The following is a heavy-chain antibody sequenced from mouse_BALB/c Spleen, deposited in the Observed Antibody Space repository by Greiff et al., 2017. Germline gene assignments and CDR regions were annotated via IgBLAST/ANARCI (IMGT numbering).Heavy chain of an antibody. CDR3: ARNPPITTADWYFDV. D-gene: IGHD1-1*01. J-gene: IGHJ1*01. V-gene: IGHV1-14*01. CDR2: INPYNDGT. Sequence: VQLKESGPELVKPGASVKMSCKASGYTFTSYVMHWVKQKPGQGLEWIGYINPYNDGTKYNEKFKGKATLTSDKSSSTAYMELSSLTSEDSAVYYCARNPPITTADWYFDVWGAGTTVTVSS. CDR1: GYTFTSYV.